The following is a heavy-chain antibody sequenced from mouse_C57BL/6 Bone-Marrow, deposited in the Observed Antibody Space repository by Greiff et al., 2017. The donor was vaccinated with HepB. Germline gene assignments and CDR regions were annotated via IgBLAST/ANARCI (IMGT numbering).Heavy chain of an antibody. CDR1: GYAFTNYL. J-gene: IGHJ4*01. Sequence: QVQLQQSGAELVRPGTSVKVSCKASGYAFTNYLIEWVKQRPGQGLEWIGVINPGSGGTNYNEKFKGKATLTADKSSSTAYMQLSSLTSEDSAVYFCARGRITTVVPYAMDYWGQGTSVTVSS. V-gene: IGHV1-54*01. CDR2: INPGSGGT. D-gene: IGHD1-1*01. CDR3: ARGRITTVVPYAMDY.